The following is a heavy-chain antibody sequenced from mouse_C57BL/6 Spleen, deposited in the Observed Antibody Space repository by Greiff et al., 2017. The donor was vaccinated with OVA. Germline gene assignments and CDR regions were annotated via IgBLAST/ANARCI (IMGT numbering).Heavy chain of an antibody. CDR2: IRNKANGYTT. J-gene: IGHJ4*01. CDR3: ARSLYDGYYVRAMDY. D-gene: IGHD2-3*01. V-gene: IGHV7-3*01. Sequence: EVQVVESGGGLVQPGGSLSLSCAASGFTFTDYYMSWVRQPPGKALEWLGFIRNKANGYTTEYSASVKGRFTISRDNSQSILYLQMNALRAEDSATYYCARSLYDGYYVRAMDYWGQGTSVTVSS. CDR1: GFTFTDYY.